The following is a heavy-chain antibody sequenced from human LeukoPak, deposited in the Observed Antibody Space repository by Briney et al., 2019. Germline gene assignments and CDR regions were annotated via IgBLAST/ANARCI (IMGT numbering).Heavy chain of an antibody. CDR3: ARRHGEDTPAEAAAGTGFDY. CDR2: IYYSGST. Sequence: SETLSLTCTVSGGSISSSSCYWGWIRQPPGKGLEWIGSIYYSGSTYYNPSLKSRVTISVDTSKNQFSLKLSSVTAADTAVYYCARRHGEDTPAEAAAGTGFDYWGQGTLVTVSS. V-gene: IGHV4-39*01. D-gene: IGHD6-13*01. J-gene: IGHJ4*02. CDR1: GGSISSSSCY.